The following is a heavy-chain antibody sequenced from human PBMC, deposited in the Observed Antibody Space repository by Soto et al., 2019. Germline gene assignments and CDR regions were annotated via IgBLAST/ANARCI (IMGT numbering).Heavy chain of an antibody. J-gene: IGHJ4*02. CDR3: AHTSGGGNSACFDS. CDR1: GFSLSTSRVG. D-gene: IGHD2-21*02. Sequence: QITLKESGPTLVKPTQTLTLTCTFSGFSLSTSRVGVGWIRQPPGKALEWLALIYWDDDKRYSPSLKSRLTITKDTSKNQVVLTMTNTDPVDTATYYCAHTSGGGNSACFDSWGQGTLVTVSS. V-gene: IGHV2-5*02. CDR2: IYWDDDK.